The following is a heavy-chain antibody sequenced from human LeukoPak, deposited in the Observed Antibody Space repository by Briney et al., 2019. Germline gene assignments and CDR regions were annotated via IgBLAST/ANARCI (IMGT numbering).Heavy chain of an antibody. CDR3: ARDVLRFLEWLPHPTYYMDV. V-gene: IGHV4-39*07. CDR2: IYYSGST. D-gene: IGHD3-3*01. CDR1: GGSISSSSYY. J-gene: IGHJ6*03. Sequence: KPSETLSLTCTVSGGSISSSSYYWGWIRQPPGKGLEWIGSIYYSGSTYYNPSLKCRVTISVDTSKNQFSLKLSSVTAADTAVYYCARDVLRFLEWLPHPTYYMDVWGKGTTVTVSS.